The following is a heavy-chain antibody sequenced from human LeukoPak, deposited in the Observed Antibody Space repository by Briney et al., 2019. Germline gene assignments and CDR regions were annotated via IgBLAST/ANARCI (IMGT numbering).Heavy chain of an antibody. D-gene: IGHD3-22*01. V-gene: IGHV4-59*01. Sequence: PSETLSLTCTVSDGSISSYYWSWIRQPPGKGLEWIGYIYYSGSTNYNPSLKSRVTISVDTSKNQFSLKLSSVTAADTAVYYCARDKGNDYYDSSGYYFPWHYYGMDVWGQGTTVTVSS. CDR1: DGSISSYY. J-gene: IGHJ6*02. CDR2: IYYSGST. CDR3: ARDKGNDYYDSSGYYFPWHYYGMDV.